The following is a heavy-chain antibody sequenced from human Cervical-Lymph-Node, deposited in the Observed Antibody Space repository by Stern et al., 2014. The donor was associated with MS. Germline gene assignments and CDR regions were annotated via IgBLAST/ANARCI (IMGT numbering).Heavy chain of an antibody. Sequence: QVQLVQSGAEVEQPGASLKLSCKASGYTFSSYGISWVRQAPGQGLEWLGWISAYNGNTNYAQKLQGRVSMTTDTSTNTAYMELRSLRSDDTAVYYCARGRLGSENAFDIWGQGTMVTVSS. CDR2: ISAYNGNT. D-gene: IGHD2-15*01. J-gene: IGHJ3*02. CDR3: ARGRLGSENAFDI. V-gene: IGHV1-18*01. CDR1: GYTFSSYG.